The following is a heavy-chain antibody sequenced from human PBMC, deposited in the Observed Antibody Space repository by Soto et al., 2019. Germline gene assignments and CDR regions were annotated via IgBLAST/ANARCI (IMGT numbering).Heavy chain of an antibody. Sequence: PGGSLRLSCVASGFTFSSYSMNWVRQAPGKGLEWVSSISSSSSYIYYADSVKGRFTISRDNAKNSLYLQMNSLRAEDTAVYYCARVSRYLVALDYWGQGTRVTVS. J-gene: IGHJ4*02. D-gene: IGHD5-12*01. CDR2: ISSSSSYI. CDR1: GFTFSSYS. CDR3: ARVSRYLVALDY. V-gene: IGHV3-21*01.